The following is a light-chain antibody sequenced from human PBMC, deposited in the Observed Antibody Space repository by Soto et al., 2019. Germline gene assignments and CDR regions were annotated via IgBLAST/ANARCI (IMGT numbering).Light chain of an antibody. CDR1: QSVTSRY. CDR3: QQYDASQWT. CDR2: GAS. J-gene: IGKJ1*01. Sequence: EIVLTQSPGTLSLSPGERVTLSCRASQSVTSRYFSWYQQKPGHPPRLLISGASSRATGIPERFTGSGSGPDFTLTISRLEPEDFAVHYCQQYDASQWTFGQGTRVEIK. V-gene: IGKV3-20*01.